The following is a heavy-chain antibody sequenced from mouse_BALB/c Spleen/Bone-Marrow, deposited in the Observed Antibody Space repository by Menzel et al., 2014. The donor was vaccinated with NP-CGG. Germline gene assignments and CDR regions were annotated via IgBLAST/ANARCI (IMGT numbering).Heavy chain of an antibody. CDR2: ILPGSRST. CDR1: GYTFSNYW. D-gene: IGHD2-14*01. J-gene: IGHJ3*01. Sequence: QVQLKQSGAELMEPGASVKISCKATGYTFSNYWIEWVKQRPGHGLEWIGEILPGSRSTDYSENFKGKATFTADTSSNTAYMQLSSLTSEDSAVYYCARGNYRYDGERAFAYWGQGTLVTVSA. CDR3: ARGNYRYDGERAFAY. V-gene: IGHV1-9*01.